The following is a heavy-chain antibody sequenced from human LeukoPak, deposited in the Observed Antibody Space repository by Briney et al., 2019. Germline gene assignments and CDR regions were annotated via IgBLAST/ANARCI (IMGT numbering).Heavy chain of an antibody. CDR1: GGSFSSFA. Sequence: SVKVSCKASGGSFSSFAISWVRQAPGQGLEWMGRIIPILNIANYAQKFQGRVTITADKSTSTAYMELSSLRSEDTAVYYCARAIRDFWSGYPLSEDYYYMDVWGKGTTVTVSS. CDR3: ARAIRDFWSGYPLSEDYYYMDV. J-gene: IGHJ6*03. CDR2: IIPILNIA. V-gene: IGHV1-69*04. D-gene: IGHD3-3*01.